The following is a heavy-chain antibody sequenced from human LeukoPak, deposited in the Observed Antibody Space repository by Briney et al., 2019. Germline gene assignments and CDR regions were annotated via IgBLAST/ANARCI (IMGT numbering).Heavy chain of an antibody. CDR2: IYYSGST. V-gene: IGHV4-59*01. D-gene: IGHD1-1*01. CDR3: ARTGTNWFDP. CDR1: GGSISSYY. Sequence: SETLSLTCTASGGSISSYYWSWIRQPPGKGLEWIGYIYYSGSTNYNPSLKSRVTISVDTSKNQFSLKLSSVTAADTAVYYCARTGTNWFDPWGQGTLVTVSS. J-gene: IGHJ5*02.